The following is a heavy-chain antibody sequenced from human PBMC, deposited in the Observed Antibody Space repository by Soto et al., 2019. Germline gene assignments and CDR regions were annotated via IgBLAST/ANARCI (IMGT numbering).Heavy chain of an antibody. CDR1: GGTFSSYA. D-gene: IGHD3-9*01. V-gene: IGHV1-69*12. J-gene: IGHJ6*02. Sequence: QVQLVQSGAEVKKPGSSVKVSCKASGGTFSSYAISWVRQAPGQGLEWMGGIIPIFGTANYAQKFQGRVTIXAXETXSTAYMELSSLRSEDTAVYYCARSHDILTGNGMDVWGQGTTVTVSS. CDR2: IIPIFGTA. CDR3: ARSHDILTGNGMDV.